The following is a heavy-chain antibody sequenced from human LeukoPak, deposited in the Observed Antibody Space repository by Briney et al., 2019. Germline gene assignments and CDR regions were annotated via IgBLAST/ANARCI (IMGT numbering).Heavy chain of an antibody. J-gene: IGHJ4*02. CDR3: ARVRVDGLGDY. CDR1: GDSLNNYY. Sequence: PSETLSLTCTVSGDSLNNYYWSWIRQPPGKRLEGIGYIYYSGITDYNHSLKSRVTMSVDTSKSQFSLKLSSVTAADTAVYYCARVRVDGLGDYWGQGTLVTVSS. CDR2: IYYSGIT. D-gene: IGHD3/OR15-3a*01. V-gene: IGHV4-59*01.